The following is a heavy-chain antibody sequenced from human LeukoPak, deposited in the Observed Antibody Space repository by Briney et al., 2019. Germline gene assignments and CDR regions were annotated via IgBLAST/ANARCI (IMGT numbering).Heavy chain of an antibody. CDR1: GGSISSYY. Sequence: SETLSLTCTVSGGSISSYYWSWIRQPPGKGLEWIGYIYYSGSTNYNPSLMSRVTISVDTSKNQFSLKLSSVTAADTAVYYCARESVGYYDSSGYSFDYWGQGTLVTVSS. CDR3: ARESVGYYDSSGYSFDY. D-gene: IGHD3-22*01. V-gene: IGHV4-59*01. CDR2: IYYSGST. J-gene: IGHJ4*02.